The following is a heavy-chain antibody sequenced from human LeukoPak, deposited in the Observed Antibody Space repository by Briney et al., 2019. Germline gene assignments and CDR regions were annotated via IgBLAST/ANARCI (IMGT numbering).Heavy chain of an antibody. D-gene: IGHD3-10*01. CDR2: IYYSGST. Sequence: SETLSFTCTVSGGSISSSSYYWGWIRQPPGKGLEWIGSIYYSGSTYYNPSLKSRVTISVDTSKNQFSLKLSSVTAADTAVYYCARGVGAQRLLWFGELLSTFDYWGQGTLVTVSS. J-gene: IGHJ4*02. CDR1: GGSISSSSYY. V-gene: IGHV4-39*01. CDR3: ARGVGAQRLLWFGELLSTFDY.